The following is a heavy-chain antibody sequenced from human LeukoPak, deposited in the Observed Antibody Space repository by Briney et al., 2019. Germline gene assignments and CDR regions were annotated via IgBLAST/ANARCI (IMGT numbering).Heavy chain of an antibody. CDR2: ISAHNGNT. CDR1: GYSFSNYG. D-gene: IGHD5-12*01. J-gene: IGHJ4*02. Sequence: GASVKVSCKADGYSFSNYGITWVRQAPGQGLEGMRWISAHNGNTDYAQILQGRVTLTTDTSTSTAYMELRSLRSDDTALYFCARETSGCDFGANDYWGQGTLVTVSS. V-gene: IGHV1-18*01. CDR3: ARETSGCDFGANDY.